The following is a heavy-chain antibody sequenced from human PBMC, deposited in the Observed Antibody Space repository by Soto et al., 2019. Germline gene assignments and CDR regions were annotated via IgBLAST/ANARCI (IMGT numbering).Heavy chain of an antibody. Sequence: PSQTLSLTCVGSGDTVSSNSVAWNWVRQSPSRGLEWLGRTYYRSRWYSDYAVSVRSRIDINADTSKNQVSLQLNSVTPEDTAVHYCARSEEDSDYYYYGMDVWGQGTTVTVS. D-gene: IGHD2-15*01. V-gene: IGHV6-1*01. J-gene: IGHJ6*02. CDR2: TYYRSRWYS. CDR1: GDTVSSNSVA. CDR3: ARSEEDSDYYYYGMDV.